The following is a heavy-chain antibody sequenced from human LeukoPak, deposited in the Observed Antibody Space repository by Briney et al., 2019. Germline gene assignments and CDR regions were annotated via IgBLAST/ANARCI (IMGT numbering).Heavy chain of an antibody. CDR3: ARGIPRRGYSGKRIYYYYMDV. CDR1: GYTFTSYD. V-gene: IGHV1-8*01. D-gene: IGHD5-12*01. CDR2: MNPNSGNT. J-gene: IGHJ6*03. Sequence: ASVKVSCKASGYTFTSYDINWVRQATGQGLEWMGWMNPNSGNTGYAQKFQGRVTITRNTSISTAYMELSSLRSEDTAVYYCARGIPRRGYSGKRIYYYYMDVWGKGTTVTVSS.